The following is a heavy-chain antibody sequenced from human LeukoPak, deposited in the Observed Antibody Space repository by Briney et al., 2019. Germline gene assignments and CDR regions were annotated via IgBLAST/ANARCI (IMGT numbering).Heavy chain of an antibody. D-gene: IGHD4-17*01. Sequence: SGPTLVNPTQTRTLTCTFSGFLLSTSGMRVSWIRQPPGKALEWLARIDWYDDKFYHNSLQTRLPISKATSKTQVVLTMTNMDPVDIATYYCARMGSVTTPGFDYWGQGTLVTVSS. CDR3: ARMGSVTTPGFDY. J-gene: IGHJ4*02. V-gene: IGHV2-70*04. CDR1: GFLLSTSGMR. CDR2: IDWYDDK.